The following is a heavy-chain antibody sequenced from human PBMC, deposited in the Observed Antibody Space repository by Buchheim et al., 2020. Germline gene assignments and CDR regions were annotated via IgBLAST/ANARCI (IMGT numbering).Heavy chain of an antibody. J-gene: IGHJ4*02. CDR3: ARDRAPAHVHGGWDFDY. CDR2: IIPIFGTA. D-gene: IGHD6-19*01. CDR1: GGTFSSYA. Sequence: QVQLVQSGAEVKKPGSSVKVSCKASGGTFSSYAISWVRQAPGQGLEWMGGIIPIFGTANSAQKFQGRVTITEDQSTRTDYMELSSLRSEDTAVYYCARDRAPAHVHGGWDFDYWGQGTL. V-gene: IGHV1-69*01.